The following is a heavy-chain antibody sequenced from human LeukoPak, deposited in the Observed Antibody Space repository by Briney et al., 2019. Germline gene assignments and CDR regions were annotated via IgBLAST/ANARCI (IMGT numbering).Heavy chain of an antibody. D-gene: IGHD2-8*02. CDR3: ARVAVSGPTGWFDS. J-gene: IGHJ5*01. CDR1: GFALKSYS. Sequence: GGSLRLSCAGSGFALKSYSLTWVRQAPGKGLECVSSISSTSAYIHYADSVKGRFTISRDNVDNVVYLEMNSLGAEDTATYYCARVAVSGPTGWFDSWGQGTLVIVSS. CDR2: ISSTSAYI. V-gene: IGHV3-21*01.